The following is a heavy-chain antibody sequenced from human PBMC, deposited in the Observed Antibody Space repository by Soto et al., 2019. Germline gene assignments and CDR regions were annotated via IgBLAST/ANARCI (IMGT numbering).Heavy chain of an antibody. CDR2: IYDSGST. CDR1: GGSISSYY. CDR3: ARHRRDSGYHYFDY. D-gene: IGHD3-22*01. Sequence: PSETLSLTCTVSGGSISSYYWSWLRQPPGRGLGWIGYIYDSGSTNYSPSLKSRVTISVDTSKNQFSLNLNSVTAADTAVYYCARHRRDSGYHYFDYWGQGTLVTVSS. V-gene: IGHV4-59*01. J-gene: IGHJ4*02.